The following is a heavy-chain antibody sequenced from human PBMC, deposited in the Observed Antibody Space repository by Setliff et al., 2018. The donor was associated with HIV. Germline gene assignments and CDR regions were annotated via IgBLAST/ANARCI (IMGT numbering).Heavy chain of an antibody. CDR3: ARLEYYYYMDV. Sequence: SETLSLTCTVSGGSISSSRYYWGWIRQPPGKGLDWIGYIYYSGSTYYNLSLKSRVTISLDTTTNQFALKLSSVTAADTAVYYCARLEYYYYMDVWGKGTTVTVSS. CDR2: IYYSGST. CDR1: GGSISSSRYY. J-gene: IGHJ6*03. V-gene: IGHV4-39*01. D-gene: IGHD3-3*01.